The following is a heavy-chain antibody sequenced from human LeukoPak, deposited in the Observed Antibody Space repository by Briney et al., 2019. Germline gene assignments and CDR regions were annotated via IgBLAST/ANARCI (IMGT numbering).Heavy chain of an antibody. CDR1: GFSFGNHG. J-gene: IGHJ4*02. CDR3: AREATWGQWYFDH. D-gene: IGHD6-19*01. V-gene: IGHV3-30*03. Sequence: PGTSLRLSCVASGFSFGNHGMHWVRQAPGKGLEWVSVIASDGGAKFYADSVKGRFTLSRDNPKNMFFLQMNLLTVEDTARYYCAREATWGQWYFDHWGQGTPVTVSS. CDR2: IASDGGAK.